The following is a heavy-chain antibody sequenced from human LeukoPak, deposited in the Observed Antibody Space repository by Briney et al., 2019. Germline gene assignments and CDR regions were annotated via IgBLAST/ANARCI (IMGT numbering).Heavy chain of an antibody. Sequence: SETLSLTCAVYGGSFSGYYWSWIRQPPGKGLEWIGEINHSGSTNYNPSLKSRVTISVDTSKNQFSLKLSSVTAADTAVYYCARGGRQLSDTYYFDYWGQGTLVTASS. J-gene: IGHJ4*02. D-gene: IGHD6-6*01. CDR3: ARGGRQLSDTYYFDY. CDR2: INHSGST. V-gene: IGHV4-34*01. CDR1: GGSFSGYY.